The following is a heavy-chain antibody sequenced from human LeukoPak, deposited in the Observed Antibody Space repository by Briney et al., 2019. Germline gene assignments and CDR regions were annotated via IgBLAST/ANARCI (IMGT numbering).Heavy chain of an antibody. CDR3: ARYGPIVGASPLDY. CDR1: GGSISSSSYY. Sequence: KPSETLSLTCTVSGGSISSSSYYWGWIRQPPGKGLEWIGSIYYSGSTYYNPSLKSRVTISVDTSKNQFSLKLSSVAAADTAVYYCARYGPIVGASPLDYWDQGTLVTVSS. V-gene: IGHV4-39*01. CDR2: IYYSGST. D-gene: IGHD1-26*01. J-gene: IGHJ4*02.